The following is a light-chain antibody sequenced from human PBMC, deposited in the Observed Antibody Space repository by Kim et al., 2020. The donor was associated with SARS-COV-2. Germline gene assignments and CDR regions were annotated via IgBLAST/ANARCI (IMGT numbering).Light chain of an antibody. CDR2: QDT. J-gene: IGLJ2*01. CDR3: QAWDSSTVV. CDR1: KLGDKY. Sequence: SYELTQPPSVSVSPGQTASITCSGYKLGDKYACWYQQKPGQSPVLVIYQDTKRPSGIPERFSGSNSGNTATLTISGTQAMDEADYYCQAWDSSTVVCGGG. V-gene: IGLV3-1*01.